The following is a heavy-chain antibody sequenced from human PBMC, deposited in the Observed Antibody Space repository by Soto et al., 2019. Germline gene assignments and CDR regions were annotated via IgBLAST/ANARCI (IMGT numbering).Heavy chain of an antibody. CDR3: ARGAIAARPRWFDP. J-gene: IGHJ5*02. V-gene: IGHV3-33*01. CDR1: GFTFSSYG. D-gene: IGHD6-6*01. Sequence: QVQLVESGGGVVQPGRSLRLSCAASGFTFSSYGMHWVHQAPGKGLEWVAVIWYDGSNKYYADSVKGRFTISRDNSKNTLYLQMNSLRAEDTAVYYCARGAIAARPRWFDPWGQGTLVTVSS. CDR2: IWYDGSNK.